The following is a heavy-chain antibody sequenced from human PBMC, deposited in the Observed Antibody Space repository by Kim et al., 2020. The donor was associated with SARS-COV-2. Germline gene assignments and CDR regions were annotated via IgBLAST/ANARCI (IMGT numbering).Heavy chain of an antibody. D-gene: IGHD3-10*01. CDR1: GFTFSDHY. J-gene: IGHJ3*02. CDR3: ARNGYYYGSGSYGAFDI. CDR2: TRNKANSYTT. V-gene: IGHV3-72*01. Sequence: GGSLRLSCAASGFTFSDHYMDWVRQAPGKGLEWVGRTRNKANSYTTEYAASVKGRFTISRDDSKNSLYLQMNSLKTEDTAVYYCARNGYYYGSGSYGAFDIWGQGTMVTVSS.